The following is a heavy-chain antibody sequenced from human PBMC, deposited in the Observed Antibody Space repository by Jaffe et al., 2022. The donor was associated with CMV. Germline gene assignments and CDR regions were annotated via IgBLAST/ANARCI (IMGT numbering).Heavy chain of an antibody. CDR1: GFTFSDDY. J-gene: IGHJ4*02. Sequence: QVQLVESGGDLVKPGGSLRLSCAASGFTFSDDYMSWIRQAPGKGLEWVSYISSSGTTIYYADAVQGRFTISRDNAKNSLYLQMNSLRPEDTAVYYCARYSSSPYRVFDFWGQGTLVTVSS. D-gene: IGHD6-6*01. V-gene: IGHV3-11*01. CDR3: ARYSSSPYRVFDF. CDR2: ISSSGTTI.